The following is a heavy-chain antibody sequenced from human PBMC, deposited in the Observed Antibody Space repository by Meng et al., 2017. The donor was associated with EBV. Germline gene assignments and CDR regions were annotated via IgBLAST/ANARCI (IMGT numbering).Heavy chain of an antibody. Sequence: DSVAVLGKPSHTVAAACALSGASISSDGYYWSWIRQHPGKGLGGNGYIYYSWRTYYNPSLKSRVTISVNTSKNQFSLKLSSVTAADTAVYYCARFGPAADPRGAFDIWGQGTMVTVSS. J-gene: IGHJ3*02. CDR2: IYYSWRT. CDR1: GASISSDGYY. D-gene: IGHD3-16*01. V-gene: IGHV4-31*11. CDR3: ARFGPAADPRGAFDI.